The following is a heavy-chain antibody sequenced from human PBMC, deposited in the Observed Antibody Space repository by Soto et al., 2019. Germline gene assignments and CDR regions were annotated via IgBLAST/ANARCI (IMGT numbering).Heavy chain of an antibody. CDR1: GFTFSSYA. CDR2: ISGSGGST. D-gene: IGHD6-25*01. Sequence: EVQLLESGGGLVQPGGSLRLSCAASGFTFSSYAMSWVRQAPGKGLEWVSAISGSGGSTYYADSVKGRFTISRDNSKNTLYLQMNSLRAEDTAVYYCAKVLGAAGPYYYYGMDVWGQGTTVTVSS. J-gene: IGHJ6*02. CDR3: AKVLGAAGPYYYYGMDV. V-gene: IGHV3-23*01.